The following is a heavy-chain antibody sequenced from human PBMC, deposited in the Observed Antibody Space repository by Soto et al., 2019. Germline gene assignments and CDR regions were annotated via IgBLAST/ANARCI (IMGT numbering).Heavy chain of an antibody. CDR3: VGRPTSIYNYFDS. CDR2: VSSSGNS. D-gene: IGHD3-16*01. CDR1: GDSISSATHY. Sequence: SETLSLTCTVSGDSISSATHYWNWIRQHPGKGLEWIGYVSSSGNSYYSPSLKSRVFMSVDTSKNLFSLKLSSVTAADTAIYYCVGRPTSIYNYFDSRGQGTQVTVSS. V-gene: IGHV4-31*03. J-gene: IGHJ4*02.